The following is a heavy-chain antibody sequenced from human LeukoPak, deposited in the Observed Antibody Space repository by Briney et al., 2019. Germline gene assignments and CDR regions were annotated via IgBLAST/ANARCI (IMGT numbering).Heavy chain of an antibody. J-gene: IGHJ4*02. Sequence: ASVKVSCKASGYTFTSYGISWVRQAPGQGLEWMGRISAYNGNTNYAQKLQGRVTMTTDTSTSTAYMELRSLRSDDTAVYYCARDRDYDFWSGYSVYWGQGTLVTVSS. CDR1: GYTFTSYG. CDR2: ISAYNGNT. V-gene: IGHV1-18*01. D-gene: IGHD3-3*01. CDR3: ARDRDYDFWSGYSVY.